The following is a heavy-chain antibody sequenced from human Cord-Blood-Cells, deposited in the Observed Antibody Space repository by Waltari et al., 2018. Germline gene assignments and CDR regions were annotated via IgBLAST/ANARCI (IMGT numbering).Heavy chain of an antibody. CDR2: ISYDGSNK. CDR3: ARDYSGPDY. V-gene: IGHV3-30-3*01. CDR1: GFTFSSYA. Sequence: QVQLVESGGGVVQPGRSLRLSCAAPGFTFSSYAMHWVRQAPGKGLEWVAVISYDGSNKYYADSVKGRFTISRDNSKNTLYLQMNSLRAEDTAVYYCARDYSGPDYWGQGTLVTVSS. D-gene: IGHD6-19*01. J-gene: IGHJ4*02.